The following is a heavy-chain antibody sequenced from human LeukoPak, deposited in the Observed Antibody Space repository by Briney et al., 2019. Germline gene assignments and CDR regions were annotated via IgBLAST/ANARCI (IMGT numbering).Heavy chain of an antibody. CDR1: GFRFTTYG. D-gene: IGHD1-26*01. Sequence: ASVKVSCKASGFRFTTYGFSWVRQAPGQGLERVGWISAHNGKTDSAQKFQGRVTMTTDTPTSTAYMELTSLRSDDTAEYYCARVGSSGLLGEFNYWGQGTRVTVSS. CDR2: ISAHNGKT. J-gene: IGHJ4*02. CDR3: ARVGSSGLLGEFNY. V-gene: IGHV1-18*01.